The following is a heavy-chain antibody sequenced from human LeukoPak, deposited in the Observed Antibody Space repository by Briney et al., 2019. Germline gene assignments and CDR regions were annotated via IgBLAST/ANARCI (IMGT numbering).Heavy chain of an antibody. Sequence: SETLSLTCTVSGGSISSYYWSWIRQPPGKGLEWIGYIYYSGSTNYNPSLKSRVTISVDTPKNQFSLRLSSVTAADTAVYYCARDRGWGSHMYYFDYWGQGTLVTVSS. CDR1: GGSISSYY. V-gene: IGHV4-59*01. D-gene: IGHD3-16*01. CDR3: ARDRGWGSHMYYFDY. J-gene: IGHJ4*02. CDR2: IYYSGST.